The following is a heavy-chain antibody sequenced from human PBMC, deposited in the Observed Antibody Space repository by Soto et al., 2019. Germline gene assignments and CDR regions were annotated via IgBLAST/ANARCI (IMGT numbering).Heavy chain of an antibody. J-gene: IGHJ3*01. D-gene: IGHD3-3*01. Sequence: QVQLVESGGGLVKPGGSLRLSCAASGFTFSDYFMTWIRQAPGKGLEWVSYINTGGNSMYYADSVKGRFTISRDNARNSLSLQIDAMRAEDTAVYYFARAIATTEWDAFDLWGQGTMVTVSP. CDR3: ARAIATTEWDAFDL. CDR2: INTGGNSM. V-gene: IGHV3-11*01. CDR1: GFTFSDYF.